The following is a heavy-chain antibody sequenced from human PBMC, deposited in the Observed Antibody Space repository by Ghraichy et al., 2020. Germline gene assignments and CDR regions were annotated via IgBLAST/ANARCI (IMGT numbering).Heavy chain of an antibody. CDR2: MSTYNGNT. D-gene: IGHD2-2*01. Sequence: ASVKVSCKASGYTFTDSGISWVRQAPGQGLEWMGWMSTYNGNTNYAQKLQGRVTMTTDTSTSTVYMELRSLRSDDTAVYYCARYCTSTSCPSYHYYAMDVWGQGTTVTVSS. V-gene: IGHV1-18*04. J-gene: IGHJ6*02. CDR1: GYTFTDSG. CDR3: ARYCTSTSCPSYHYYAMDV.